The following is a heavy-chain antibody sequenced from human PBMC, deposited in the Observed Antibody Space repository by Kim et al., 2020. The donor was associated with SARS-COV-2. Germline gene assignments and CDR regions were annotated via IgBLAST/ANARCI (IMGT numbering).Heavy chain of an antibody. CDR2: IYYSGST. CDR3: ARQAGAAAGYNWFDP. D-gene: IGHD6-13*01. J-gene: IGHJ5*02. V-gene: IGHV4-59*13. CDR1: GGSISSYY. Sequence: SETLSLTCTVSGGSISSYYWSWIRQPPGKGLEWIGYIYYSGSTNYNPSLKSRVTISVDTSKNQFSLKLSSVTAADTAVYYCARQAGAAAGYNWFDPWGQGTLVTVSS.